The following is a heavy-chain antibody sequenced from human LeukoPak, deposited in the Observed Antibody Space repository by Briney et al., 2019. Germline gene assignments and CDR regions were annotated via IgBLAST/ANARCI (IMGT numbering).Heavy chain of an antibody. CDR1: GGSISSYY. Sequence: SETLSLTCTVSGGSISSYYWSWIRQPAGKGLEWIGRIYTSGSTNYNPSLKSRVTMSVDTSKNQFSPKLSSVTAADTAVYYCARDRYYDFWSGYLGAFDIWGQGTMVTVSS. CDR2: IYTSGST. D-gene: IGHD3-3*01. CDR3: ARDRYYDFWSGYLGAFDI. V-gene: IGHV4-4*07. J-gene: IGHJ3*02.